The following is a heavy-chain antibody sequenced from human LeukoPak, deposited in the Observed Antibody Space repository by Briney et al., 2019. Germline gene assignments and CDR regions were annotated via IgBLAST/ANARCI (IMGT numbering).Heavy chain of an antibody. CDR3: ARDAPRTWFDP. J-gene: IGHJ5*02. Sequence: SETLSLTRTVSGGSISSGNYYWSWIRQPAGKGLEWIGRIYSSGSTNYNPSLKSRVTISPDTSKNQFSLKLTSVTAADTAVYYCARDAPRTWFDPWGQGTLVTVSS. CDR2: IYSSGST. V-gene: IGHV4-61*02. CDR1: GGSISSGNYY.